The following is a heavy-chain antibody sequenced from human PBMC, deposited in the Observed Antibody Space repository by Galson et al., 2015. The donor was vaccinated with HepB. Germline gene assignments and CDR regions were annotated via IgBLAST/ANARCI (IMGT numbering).Heavy chain of an antibody. CDR2: IYSGGST. CDR1: GITVSSNY. Sequence: SLRLSCAASGITVSSNYMSWVRQAPGKGLEWVSVIYSGGSTYYADSVKGRFTISRDNSRNTLYLQMNSLRAEDTAVYYCAGRTFGGVIVFYWGQGTLVTVSS. J-gene: IGHJ4*02. V-gene: IGHV3-53*01. CDR3: AGRTFGGVIVFY. D-gene: IGHD3-16*02.